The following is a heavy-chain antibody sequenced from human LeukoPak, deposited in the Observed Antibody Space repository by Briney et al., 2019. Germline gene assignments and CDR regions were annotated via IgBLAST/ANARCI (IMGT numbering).Heavy chain of an antibody. CDR2: IYTSGST. V-gene: IGHV4-4*07. J-gene: IGHJ3*02. D-gene: IGHD1-26*01. CDR1: GGSISSYY. CDR3: ARDRERAFDI. Sequence: SETLSLTCTVSGGSISSYYWSWLRQPAGKGLEGIGRIYTSGSTNYNPSLKSRVTMSVDTSKNQFSLKLSSVTAADTAVYYCARDRERAFDIWGQGTMVPVSS.